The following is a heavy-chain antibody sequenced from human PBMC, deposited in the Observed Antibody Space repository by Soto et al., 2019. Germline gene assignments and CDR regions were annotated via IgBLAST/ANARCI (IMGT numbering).Heavy chain of an antibody. J-gene: IGHJ6*02. Sequence: KVSCKGSGYSFTSYWISWVRQMPGKGLEWMGRIDPSDSYTNYSPSFQGHVTISADRSISTAYLQWSSLKASDTAMYYCARSTTVTTYSDYGMDVWGQGTTVTVSS. CDR2: IDPSDSYT. D-gene: IGHD4-17*01. CDR3: ARSTTVTTYSDYGMDV. V-gene: IGHV5-10-1*01. CDR1: GYSFTSYW.